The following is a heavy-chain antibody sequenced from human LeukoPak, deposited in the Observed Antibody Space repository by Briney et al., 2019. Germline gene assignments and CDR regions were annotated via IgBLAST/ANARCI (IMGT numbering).Heavy chain of an antibody. D-gene: IGHD6-13*01. Sequence: HTGGSLRLSCAASGFTFDDYAMHWVRQAPGKGLEWVSGISWNSGSIGYADSVKGRFTISRDNAKHSLYLQMNSLRAEDTALYYCAKGFGYSSSWTASIVDYWGQGTLVTVSS. CDR1: GFTFDDYA. CDR2: ISWNSGSI. CDR3: AKGFGYSSSWTASIVDY. J-gene: IGHJ4*02. V-gene: IGHV3-9*01.